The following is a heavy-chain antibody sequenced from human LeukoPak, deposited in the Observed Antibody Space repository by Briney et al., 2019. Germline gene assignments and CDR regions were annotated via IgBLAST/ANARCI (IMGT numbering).Heavy chain of an antibody. CDR2: IYTSGST. J-gene: IGHJ4*02. Sequence: SETLSLTCTVSGGSISSYYWSWIRQPAGKGLEWIGRIYTSGSTNYNPSLKSRVTMSVDTSKNQFPLKLSSVTAADTAVYYCARDGYYYDSSGYYEKMYYFDYWGQGTLVTVSS. CDR1: GGSISSYY. CDR3: ARDGYYYDSSGYYEKMYYFDY. D-gene: IGHD3-22*01. V-gene: IGHV4-4*07.